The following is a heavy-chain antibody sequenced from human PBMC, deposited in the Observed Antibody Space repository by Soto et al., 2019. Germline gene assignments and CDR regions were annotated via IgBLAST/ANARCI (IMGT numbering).Heavy chain of an antibody. V-gene: IGHV3-23*01. D-gene: IGHD1-26*01. CDR1: GFTFTNYA. Sequence: EVQLSESGGDLRQPGGSLRLSSAASGFTFTNYAMTWVRQTPGKGLEWVSGISASGGLKYYADSVQGRFTVSRDNSKNILYLQMDNLRDEDTALYYCAREVGAPSGWLDPWGQRTQVTVSS. CDR2: ISASGGLK. CDR3: AREVGAPSGWLDP. J-gene: IGHJ5*02.